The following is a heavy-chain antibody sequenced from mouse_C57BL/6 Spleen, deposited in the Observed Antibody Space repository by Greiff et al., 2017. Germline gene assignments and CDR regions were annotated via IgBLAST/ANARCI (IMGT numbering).Heavy chain of an antibody. CDR3: AREAHYYGSRYGDYAMDY. J-gene: IGHJ4*01. CDR1: GYTFTDYN. Sequence: VQLQQSGPELVKPGASVKIPCKASGYTFTDYNMAWVKQSHGKSHEWIGDINPNNGGTIYNQKFKGKATLTVDKSSSTAYMELRSLTSEDTAGYNCAREAHYYGSRYGDYAMDYWGKGTSVTVS. D-gene: IGHD1-1*01. V-gene: IGHV1-18*01. CDR2: INPNNGGT.